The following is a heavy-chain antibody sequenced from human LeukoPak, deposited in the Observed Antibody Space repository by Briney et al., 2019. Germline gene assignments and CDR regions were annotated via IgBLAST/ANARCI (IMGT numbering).Heavy chain of an antibody. Sequence: GGSLRLSCAASGFTISSNYMKWVRQAPGKGLEWVSVIYSGGNTYYADSVKGRFTISRDNSKNTLYLQMNSLRDEDTTIYYCARSWDARLNFDYWGQGTLVTVSS. CDR2: IYSGGNT. J-gene: IGHJ4*02. V-gene: IGHV3-66*02. D-gene: IGHD1-26*01. CDR3: ARSWDARLNFDY. CDR1: GFTISSNY.